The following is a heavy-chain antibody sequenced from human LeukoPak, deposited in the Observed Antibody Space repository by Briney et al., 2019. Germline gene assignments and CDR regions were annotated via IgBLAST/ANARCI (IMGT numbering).Heavy chain of an antibody. Sequence: GGSLRLSCAASGFTFNKYAMSWVRQAPGKGGEGVSAITNSGGSPYYADSVKGRFTIYRDNSKNTVYLQMNSLRAEDTAVYFSAKSWEVIVTFDAFDMWGQRTMVTVSS. CDR2: ITNSGGSP. CDR1: GFTFNKYA. CDR3: AKSWEVIVTFDAFDM. V-gene: IGHV3-23*01. J-gene: IGHJ3*02. D-gene: IGHD3-22*01.